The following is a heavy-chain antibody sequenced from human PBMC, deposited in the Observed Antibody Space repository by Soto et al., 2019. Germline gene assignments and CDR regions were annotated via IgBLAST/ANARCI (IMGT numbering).Heavy chain of an antibody. CDR1: GDSVSSNSAA. CDR2: TYYRSKWYN. V-gene: IGHV6-1*01. CDR3: ARGRIVVVPAAKGGYYGMDV. J-gene: IGHJ6*02. D-gene: IGHD2-2*01. Sequence: SQTLSLTCAISGDSVSSNSAAWNWIRQSPSRGLEWLGRTYYRSKWYNDYAGSVKSRITINPDTSKNQFSLQLNSVTPEDTAVYYCARGRIVVVPAAKGGYYGMDVWGQGTTVTVSS.